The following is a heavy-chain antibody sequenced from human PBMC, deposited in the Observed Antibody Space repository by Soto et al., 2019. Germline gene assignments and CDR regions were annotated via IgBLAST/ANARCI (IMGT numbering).Heavy chain of an antibody. CDR2: ISSSSSYI. CDR1: GFTFSSYS. V-gene: IGHV3-21*01. J-gene: IGHJ4*02. D-gene: IGHD6-13*01. CDR3: ERDKGLAAAGRPPGY. Sequence: PGGSLRLSCAASGFTFSSYSMNWVRQAPGKGLEWVSSISSSSSYIYYADSVKGRFTISRDNAKNSLYLQMNSLRAEDTAVYYCERDKGLAAAGRPPGYWGQGTLVTVSS.